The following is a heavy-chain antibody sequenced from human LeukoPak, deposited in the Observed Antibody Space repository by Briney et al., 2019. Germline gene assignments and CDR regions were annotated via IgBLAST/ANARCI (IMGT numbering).Heavy chain of an antibody. J-gene: IGHJ5*02. D-gene: IGHD4-17*01. Sequence: GGSLRLSCAVSGFTVISTYMSWVRQAPGKGLDWLSVIYDSGTIHYAESVRGRFIISRDNSKNTLYLQMNNLRADDTAMYYCASALFWTSVTSWGQGTLVTVSS. CDR2: IYDSGTI. CDR3: ASALFWTSVTS. CDR1: GFTVISTY. V-gene: IGHV3-66*01.